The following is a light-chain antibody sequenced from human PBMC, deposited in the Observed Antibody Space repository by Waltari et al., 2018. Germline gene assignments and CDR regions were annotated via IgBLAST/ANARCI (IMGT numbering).Light chain of an antibody. V-gene: IGLV1-51*02. Sequence: QSVLTQPPSVSAAPGHKVSIPCSGTPSPVGNKGVFWYRQLPGSAPKLLIYETNGRPTGTPDRFSGSKSATTAILDIAGLQPGDEADYYCGTWDSSLALWLFGGGTKLTV. CDR3: GTWDSSLALWL. CDR2: ETN. CDR1: PSPVGNKG. J-gene: IGLJ3*02.